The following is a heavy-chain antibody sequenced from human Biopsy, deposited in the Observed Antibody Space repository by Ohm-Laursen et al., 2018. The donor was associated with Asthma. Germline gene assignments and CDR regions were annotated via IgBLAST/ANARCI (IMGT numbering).Heavy chain of an antibody. Sequence: PSVKVSCKVSGGTFNSDAISWVRQAPGQGLEWMGGIIPIFGTPSYAQNFQSRLTITADDSTSTVYMELSSLRSEDTAMYYCARSYCGGDCFSPFDYWGQGTLVTVSS. V-gene: IGHV1-69*01. J-gene: IGHJ4*02. CDR3: ARSYCGGDCFSPFDY. CDR2: IIPIFGTP. CDR1: GGTFNSDA. D-gene: IGHD2-21*01.